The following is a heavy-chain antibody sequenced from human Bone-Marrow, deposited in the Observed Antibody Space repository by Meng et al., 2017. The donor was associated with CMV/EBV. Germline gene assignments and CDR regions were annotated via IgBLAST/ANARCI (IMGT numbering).Heavy chain of an antibody. V-gene: IGHV3-15*06. J-gene: IGHJ6*02. CDR2: VLSKASGGTT. CDR1: GFTFSSAW. CDR3: TTSLRFLEWFLVDYYYYGMDV. Sequence: GESLKISCAASGFTFSSAWMSWVRLAPGKGLEWVGRVLSKASGGTTHYAAPVKGRFTISRDDSKNTLYLQMNSLKTEDTAVYYCTTSLRFLEWFLVDYYYYGMDVWGQGTTVTVSS. D-gene: IGHD3-3*01.